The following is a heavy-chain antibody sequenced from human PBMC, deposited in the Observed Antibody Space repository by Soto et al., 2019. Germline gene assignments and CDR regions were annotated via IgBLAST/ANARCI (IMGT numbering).Heavy chain of an antibody. CDR1: GFSLRTRGVA. Sequence: QITLKESGPTLVKPTQTLTLTCTFSGFSLRTRGVAVGWFRQPPGKALEWLALICWDEDKWYSPSLKSRLTIADDTSKNQVVLTMTNVDPVDTATYYCAHRPRGYAYYFDYWGQGILVTVSS. J-gene: IGHJ4*02. CDR3: AHRPRGYAYYFDY. CDR2: ICWDEDK. V-gene: IGHV2-5*02. D-gene: IGHD5-12*01.